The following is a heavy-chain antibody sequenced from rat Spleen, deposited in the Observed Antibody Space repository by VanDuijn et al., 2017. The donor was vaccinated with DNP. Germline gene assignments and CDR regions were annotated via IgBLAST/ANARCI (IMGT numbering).Heavy chain of an antibody. CDR1: GFTFSDYY. CDR2: IRYDGGST. V-gene: IGHV5-22*01. CDR3: ARPIYNNHGGFAY. D-gene: IGHD1-10*01. Sequence: EVQLVESGGGLVQPGRSLKLSCATSGFTFSDYYMAWIRQAPTKGLEWVAYIRYDGGSTKYGDSVKGRFTISRDNAENTVYLQMNSLRSEDMATYYCARPIYNNHGGFAYWGQGTLVTVSS. J-gene: IGHJ3*01.